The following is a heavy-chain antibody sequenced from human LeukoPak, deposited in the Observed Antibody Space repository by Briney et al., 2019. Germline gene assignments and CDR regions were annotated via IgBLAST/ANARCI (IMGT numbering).Heavy chain of an antibody. D-gene: IGHD5-18*01. CDR3: ARADHDTAMVTIDN. Sequence: SETLSLTCTVSGDSIYSSLYYWGWIRQPPGKGLEWIGSINYSGRTYYNPSLKSRFTKSVDTSMNQFSLNLTSVTAADTAVYYCARADHDTAMVTIDNWGQGTLVTVSS. CDR2: INYSGRT. J-gene: IGHJ4*02. V-gene: IGHV4-39*07. CDR1: GDSIYSSLYY.